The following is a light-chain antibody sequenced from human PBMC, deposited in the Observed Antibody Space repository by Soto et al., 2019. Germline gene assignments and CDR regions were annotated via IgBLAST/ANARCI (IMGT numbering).Light chain of an antibody. CDR1: QSVSTN. Sequence: EIVMTQSPATLSVSPGERATLSCRASQSVSTNLAWYQQRPGQPPSLVIYGASTRATGIPARFSGSGSGTEFTLSISSLQSEDFALYYCQEYNNWPPGTFGQGTKVEIK. J-gene: IGKJ1*01. CDR2: GAS. V-gene: IGKV3-15*01. CDR3: QEYNNWPPGT.